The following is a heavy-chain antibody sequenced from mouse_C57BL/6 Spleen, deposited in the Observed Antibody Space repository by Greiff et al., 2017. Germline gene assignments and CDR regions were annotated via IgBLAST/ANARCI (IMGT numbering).Heavy chain of an antibody. CDR2: IDPSDSYT. D-gene: IGHD3-3*01. Sequence: QVPLKVSGAELVRPGTSVKLSCTASGYTLTSYWMHWVKQRPGQGLEWIGVIDPSDSYTNYNQKFKGKATVTENTSSSTANMQISSLTAEDSAVYYCAEGLGDYWGQGTTLTVSS. V-gene: IGHV1-59*01. CDR3: AEGLGDY. CDR1: GYTLTSYW. J-gene: IGHJ2*01.